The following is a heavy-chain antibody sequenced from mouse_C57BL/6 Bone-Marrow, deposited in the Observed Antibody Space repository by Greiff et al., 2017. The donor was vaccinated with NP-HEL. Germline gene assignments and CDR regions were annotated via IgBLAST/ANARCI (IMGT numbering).Heavy chain of an antibody. J-gene: IGHJ4*01. CDR3: ARDWDYGNFYAMDY. CDR1: GFTFSSYA. V-gene: IGHV5-4*01. Sequence: EVQLVESGGGLVKPGGSLKLSCAASGFTFSSYAMSWVRQTPEKRLEWVATISDGGSYTYYPDNVKGRFTISRDNAKNNLYLQMSHLKSEDTAVYYCARDWDYGNFYAMDYWGQGTSVTVSS. D-gene: IGHD2-1*01. CDR2: ISDGGSYT.